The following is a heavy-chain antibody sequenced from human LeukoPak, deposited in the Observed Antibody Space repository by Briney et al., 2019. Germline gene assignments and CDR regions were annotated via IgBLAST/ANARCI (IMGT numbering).Heavy chain of an antibody. CDR3: ARGNRYSDY. Sequence: GGSLRLSCAASGFTFSSYGMHWVRQAPGKGLEWVSAISGSGSTIYYADSVKGRFTISRDNAKNSLYLQMNSLRAEDTAVYYCARGNRYSDYWGQGTLVTVSS. J-gene: IGHJ4*02. CDR2: ISGSGSTI. D-gene: IGHD1-1*01. V-gene: IGHV3-48*04. CDR1: GFTFSSYG.